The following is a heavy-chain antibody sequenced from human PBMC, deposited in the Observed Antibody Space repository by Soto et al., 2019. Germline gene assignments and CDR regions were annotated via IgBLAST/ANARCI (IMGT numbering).Heavy chain of an antibody. J-gene: IGHJ6*02. CDR1: GGYISGYY. CDR2: ISSYGTT. CDR3: SRVGCSNSKCYTRGMDV. Sequence: PSETLSLTCTVSGGYISGYYWSWVRQPAGKGLEWVGRISSYGTTNYSPSLTSRVTMSLDTSKDQFSLHLNSVTAADTAVDYCSRVGCSNSKCYTRGMDVWGQGTTVSVSS. V-gene: IGHV4-4*07. D-gene: IGHD2-2*01.